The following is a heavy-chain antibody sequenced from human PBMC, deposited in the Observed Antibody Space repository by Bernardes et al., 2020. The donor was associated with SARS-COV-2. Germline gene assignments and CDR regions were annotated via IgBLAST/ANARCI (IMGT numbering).Heavy chain of an antibody. J-gene: IGHJ6*02. Sequence: GGSLSLSCAASGFTFCSFAMSWVRQVPGKGLVWVSRIYPDGSTTTYADSVKGRFTISRDNAKSTLYLQMNSLRVEDTAVYYCVRENDAMDVWGQGTTVTVS. V-gene: IGHV3-74*01. CDR1: GFTFCSFA. CDR3: VRENDAMDV. CDR2: IYPDGSTT.